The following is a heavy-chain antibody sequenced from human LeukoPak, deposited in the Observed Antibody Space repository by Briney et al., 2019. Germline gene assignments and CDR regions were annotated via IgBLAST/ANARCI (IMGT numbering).Heavy chain of an antibody. CDR3: ATHYYDSSGYYFDY. Sequence: ASVKVSCKASGGTFSSYAISWVRQAPGQGLEWMGGIIPIFGTANYAQKFQGRVTITADESTSTAYMELSSLRSEGTAVYYCATHYYDSSGYYFDYWGQGTLVTVSS. V-gene: IGHV1-69*13. CDR2: IIPIFGTA. J-gene: IGHJ4*02. CDR1: GGTFSSYA. D-gene: IGHD3-22*01.